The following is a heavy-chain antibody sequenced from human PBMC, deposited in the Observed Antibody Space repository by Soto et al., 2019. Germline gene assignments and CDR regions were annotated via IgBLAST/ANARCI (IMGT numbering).Heavy chain of an antibody. CDR2: IYWNDDK. D-gene: IGHD3-3*01. J-gene: IGHJ4*02. CDR3: AHTPSYYHFWSGYSDY. CDR1: GFSLSTSGVG. V-gene: IGHV2-5*01. Sequence: SGPTLVNPTQTVTLTCTFSGFSLSTSGVGVGWIRQPPGKALEWLALIYWNDDKRYSPSLKSRLTITKDTSKNQVVLTMTNMDPVDTATYYCAHTPSYYHFWSGYSDYWGQGTLVTVSS.